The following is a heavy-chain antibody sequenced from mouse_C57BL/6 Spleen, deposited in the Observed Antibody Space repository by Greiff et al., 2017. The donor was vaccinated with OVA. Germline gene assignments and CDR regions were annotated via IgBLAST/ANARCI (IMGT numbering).Heavy chain of an antibody. CDR3: ARRDGNYVFDY. D-gene: IGHD2-1*01. V-gene: IGHV1-82*01. Sequence: QVQLQQSGPELVKPGASVKISCKASGYAFSSSWMNWVKQRPGKGLEWIGRIYPGDGDTNYNGKFKGKATLTADKSSSTAYMQRSSLTSEDSAVYFCARRDGNYVFDYWGQGTTLTVSS. J-gene: IGHJ2*01. CDR2: IYPGDGDT. CDR1: GYAFSSSW.